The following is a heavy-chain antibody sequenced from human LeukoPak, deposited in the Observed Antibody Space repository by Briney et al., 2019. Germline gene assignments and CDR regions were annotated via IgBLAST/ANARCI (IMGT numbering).Heavy chain of an antibody. D-gene: IGHD3-22*01. CDR1: GGSFSGYY. V-gene: IGHV4-34*01. Sequence: PSETLSLTCAVYGGSFSGYYWSWIRQPPGKGLEWIGSIYYSGSTYYNPSLKSRVTISVDTSKNQFSLKLSSVTAADTAVYYCARHSPYYYDSSDYYMDVWGKGTTVTISS. CDR2: IYYSGST. CDR3: ARHSPYYYDSSDYYMDV. J-gene: IGHJ6*03.